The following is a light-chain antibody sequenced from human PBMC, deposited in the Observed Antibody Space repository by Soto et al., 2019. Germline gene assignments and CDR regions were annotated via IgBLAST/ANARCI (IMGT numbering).Light chain of an antibody. J-gene: IGKJ5*01. CDR3: QQSYGPPIT. V-gene: IGKV1-39*01. Sequence: DIQMTQSPSSLSAFVGDRVTITCRASQTISNYLNWYQQRPGKAPKLLIYLASSLQSGVPSRFGGSGSGTDFTLTISSLQPEDSATSYCQQSYGPPITVGQGTRLEI. CDR1: QTISNY. CDR2: LAS.